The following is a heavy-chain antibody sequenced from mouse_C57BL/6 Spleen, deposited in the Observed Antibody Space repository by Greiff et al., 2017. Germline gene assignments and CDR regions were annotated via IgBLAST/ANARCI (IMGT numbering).Heavy chain of an antibody. V-gene: IGHV3-6*01. D-gene: IGHD1-1*01. Sequence: EVKLVESGPGLVKPSQSLSLTCSVTGYSITSGYYWNWIRQFPGNKLEWMGYISYDGSNNYNPSLKNRISITRDTSKNRFFLKLNSVTTEDTATYYCAREGYYGSSYKYFDYWGQGTTLTVSS. CDR3: AREGYYGSSYKYFDY. CDR1: GYSITSGYY. CDR2: ISYDGSN. J-gene: IGHJ2*01.